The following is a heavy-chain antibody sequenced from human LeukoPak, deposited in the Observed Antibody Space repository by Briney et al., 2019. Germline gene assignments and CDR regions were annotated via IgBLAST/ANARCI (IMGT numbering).Heavy chain of an antibody. J-gene: IGHJ4*02. CDR3: ARGPDSRKQGY. Sequence: PSETLSLTCAVYGGSYSDYYWNWIRQPPGKGLEWLGEIHPSGGTNYNPSLKSRITISLDPSTNYFSLKLTSVTAADTVVYYCARGPDSRKQGYWGQGTLVTVSS. V-gene: IGHV4-34*01. CDR1: GGSYSDYY. CDR2: IHPSGGT. D-gene: IGHD2-21*01.